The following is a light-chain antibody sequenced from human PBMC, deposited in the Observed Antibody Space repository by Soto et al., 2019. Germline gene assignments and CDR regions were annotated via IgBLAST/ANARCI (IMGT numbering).Light chain of an antibody. J-gene: IGKJ1*01. CDR1: QSISSW. CDR2: KAS. CDR3: QQYXSYSRT. Sequence: DIQMTQSPSTLSASVGDRVTITCRASQSISSWLAWYQQKPGKAPKLLIYKASSLERGVPSRFSGSGSGTXXXXXXXXXXXDDXATYYCQQYXSYSRTFGQGTKVEIK. V-gene: IGKV1-5*03.